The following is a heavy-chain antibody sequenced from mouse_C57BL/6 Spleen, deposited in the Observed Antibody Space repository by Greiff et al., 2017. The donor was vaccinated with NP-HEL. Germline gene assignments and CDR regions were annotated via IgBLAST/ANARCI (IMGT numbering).Heavy chain of an antibody. J-gene: IGHJ3*01. V-gene: IGHV1-72*01. D-gene: IGHD1-1*01. CDR2: IDPNSGGT. CDR3: ARWGYYYGSGDWFAY. CDR1: GYTFTSYW. Sequence: QVQLQQPGAELVKPGASVKLSCKASGYTFTSYWMHWVKQRPGRGLEWIGRIDPNSGGTKYNEKFKSKATLTVDKPSSTAYMQLSSLTSEDSAVYDCARWGYYYGSGDWFAYWGQGTLVTVSA.